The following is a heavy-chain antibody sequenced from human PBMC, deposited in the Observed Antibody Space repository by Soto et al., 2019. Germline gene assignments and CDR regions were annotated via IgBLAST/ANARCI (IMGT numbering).Heavy chain of an antibody. J-gene: IGHJ4*02. CDR1: GYNFSMNW. CDR2: IYPGDSDT. Sequence: GESLKISCNGSGYNFSMNWIGWVLQMPGKGLEWMGIIYPGDSDTRYSPSFQGQVTISADKSINTAYLQWSSLKASDTAIYYCARPFGDTAMVIDYWGQGTQVTVSS. D-gene: IGHD5-18*01. CDR3: ARPFGDTAMVIDY. V-gene: IGHV5-51*01.